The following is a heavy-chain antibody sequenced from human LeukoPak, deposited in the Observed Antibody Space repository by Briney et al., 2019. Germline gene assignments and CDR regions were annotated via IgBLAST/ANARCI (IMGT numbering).Heavy chain of an antibody. J-gene: IGHJ4*02. CDR3: ARGPNYPSPSPFDY. CDR1: GGSISSYY. Sequence: SETLSPTCTVSGGSISSYYWSWIRQPPGKGLEWIGCIYYSGSTDYNPSLKSRVTISVDTSKSQFSLKLSSVTAADTAVYYCARGPNYPSPSPFDYWGQGTLVTVSS. CDR2: IYYSGST. V-gene: IGHV4-59*08. D-gene: IGHD5-24*01.